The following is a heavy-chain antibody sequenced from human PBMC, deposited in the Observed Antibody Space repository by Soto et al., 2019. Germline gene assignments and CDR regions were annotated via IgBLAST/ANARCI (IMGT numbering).Heavy chain of an antibody. V-gene: IGHV3-23*01. CDR3: AKARRNRRDFLEWLLGL. CDR1: GFTFSSYV. Sequence: PGGSLRLSCAASGFTFSSYVMSWVRQAPGKGLEWVSAISGSGGSTYYADSVKGRFTISRDNSKNTLYLQMNSLRAEDTAVYYCAKARRNRRDFLEWLLGLWGQGTLVTVSS. CDR2: ISGSGGST. J-gene: IGHJ4*02. D-gene: IGHD3-3*01.